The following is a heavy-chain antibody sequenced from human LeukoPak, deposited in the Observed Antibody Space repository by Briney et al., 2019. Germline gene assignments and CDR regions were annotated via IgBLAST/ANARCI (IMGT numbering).Heavy chain of an antibody. CDR2: IYSDNT. Sequence: GGSLRLSCTVSGFTVSSNSMSWVRQAPGKGLEWVSFIYSDNTHYSDSVKGRFTISRDNSKNTLYLQMNSLRAEDTAVYYCAKVVSFFLYGDSYYMDVWGKGTTVTVSS. V-gene: IGHV3-53*01. J-gene: IGHJ6*03. D-gene: IGHD4-17*01. CDR3: AKVVSFFLYGDSYYMDV. CDR1: GFTVSSNS.